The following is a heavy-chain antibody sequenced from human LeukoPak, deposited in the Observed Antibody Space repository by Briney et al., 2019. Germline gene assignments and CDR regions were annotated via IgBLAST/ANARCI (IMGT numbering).Heavy chain of an antibody. D-gene: IGHD6-6*01. CDR3: ARDLRYRGIVARTGMDV. J-gene: IGHJ6*02. CDR1: GYTFTSYG. V-gene: IGHV1-18*01. Sequence: ASVKVSCKASGYTFTSYGISWVRQAPGQGLEWMGWISAYNGNTNYAQKLQGRVTMTTDTSTSTAYMELRSLRSDDTAVYYCARDLRYRGIVARTGMDVWGQGTTVTVSS. CDR2: ISAYNGNT.